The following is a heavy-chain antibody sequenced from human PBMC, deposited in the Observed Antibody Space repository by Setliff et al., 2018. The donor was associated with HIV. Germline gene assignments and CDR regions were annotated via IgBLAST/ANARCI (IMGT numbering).Heavy chain of an antibody. V-gene: IGHV1-18*01. CDR2: ISVYNGNT. Sequence: ASVKVSCKASGYTFTSYGISWVRQAPGQGLEWMGWISVYNGNTNHAQKLQGRVTMTTDTSTSTAYMELRSLRSDDTAVYYCARRGHEVYGYHRYYYYMDVRGKGTTVTVSS. D-gene: IGHD5-18*01. J-gene: IGHJ6*03. CDR1: GYTFTSYG. CDR3: ARRGHEVYGYHRYYYYMDV.